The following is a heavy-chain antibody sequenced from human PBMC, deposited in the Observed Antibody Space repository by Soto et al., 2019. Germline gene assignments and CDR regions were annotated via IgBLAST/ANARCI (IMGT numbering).Heavy chain of an antibody. CDR2: ISSSSSYI. Sequence: GGSLRLSCAASGFTFSSYSMNWVRQAPGKGLEWVSSISSSSSYIYYAESVKGRFTISRDNAKNSLYLQMNSLRAEDTAVYYCARGRLGSPYYFDYWGQGTLVSVSS. V-gene: IGHV3-21*01. D-gene: IGHD1-26*01. J-gene: IGHJ4*02. CDR1: GFTFSSYS. CDR3: ARGRLGSPYYFDY.